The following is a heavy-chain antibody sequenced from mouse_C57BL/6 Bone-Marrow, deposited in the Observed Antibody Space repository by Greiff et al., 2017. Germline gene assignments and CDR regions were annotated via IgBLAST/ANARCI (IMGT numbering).Heavy chain of an antibody. CDR2: ISNLAYSI. D-gene: IGHD3-3*01. V-gene: IGHV5-15*01. CDR3: ARRDWYYAMDY. CDR1: GFTFSDYG. Sequence: EVQGVESGGGLVQPGGSLKLSCAASGFTFSDYGMAWVRQAPRKGPEWVAFISNLAYSIYYADTVTGRFTISRENATNTLYLEMSSLRSEYTAMYYCARRDWYYAMDYWGQGTSVTVSS. J-gene: IGHJ4*01.